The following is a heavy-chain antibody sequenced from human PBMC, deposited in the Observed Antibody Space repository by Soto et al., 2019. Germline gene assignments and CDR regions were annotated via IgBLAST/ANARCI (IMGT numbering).Heavy chain of an antibody. D-gene: IGHD1-1*01. CDR2: ISSNGGTT. Sequence: EVQLAESGGGMVQPGGSLRLSCVASGFTFSSYDMHWVRQAPGKGLEYVSSISSNGGTTYYGNSVTGRFTISRDNPKNTLYLQMGSLSAEDMAVYYCGRRVSGNCDYCGQGTLVTVSS. CDR3: GRRVSGNCDY. CDR1: GFTFSSYD. J-gene: IGHJ4*02. V-gene: IGHV3-64*01.